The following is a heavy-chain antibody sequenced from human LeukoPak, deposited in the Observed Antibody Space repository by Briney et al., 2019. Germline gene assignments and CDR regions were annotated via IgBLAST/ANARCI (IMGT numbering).Heavy chain of an antibody. CDR1: GSTFSNFW. CDR2: IRQDGVEK. J-gene: IGHJ4*02. CDR3: TRVNNRYSDF. Sequence: PGGSLRLSCAASGSTFSNFWMTWVRQAPGKGLEWVAHIRQDGVEKYYVDSVRGRFTISRDNAKNSMNLQMNGLRVEDTAVYYCTRVNNRYSDFWSQGSLVIVSS. D-gene: IGHD2-15*01. V-gene: IGHV3-7*01.